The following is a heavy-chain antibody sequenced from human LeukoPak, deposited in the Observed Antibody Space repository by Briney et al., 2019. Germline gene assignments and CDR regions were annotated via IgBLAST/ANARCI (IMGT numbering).Heavy chain of an antibody. Sequence: PGGSLRLSCAASGFTFGSYAMNWVRQAPGKGLEWVGRIKSKADRGTTDYAARVKGRFTISRDDSKNTLYLQMNSLKTEDTAVYYCAREGALAGILDFWGQGTLVTVSS. CDR3: AREGALAGILDF. D-gene: IGHD6-19*01. CDR2: IKSKADRGTT. J-gene: IGHJ4*02. V-gene: IGHV3-15*07. CDR1: GFTFGSYA.